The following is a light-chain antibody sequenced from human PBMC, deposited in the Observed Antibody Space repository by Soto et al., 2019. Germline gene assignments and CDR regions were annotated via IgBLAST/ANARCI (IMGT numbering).Light chain of an antibody. CDR3: CSYAGSSTYI. CDR2: ECS. V-gene: IGLV2-23*01. CDR1: SSDVGSHNL. J-gene: IGLJ1*01. Sequence: QSALTQPASVSGSPGQSITISCTGTSSDVGSHNLVSWYQQHPDRAPKLMIYECSKRPSGVSNRFSGSKSGNTASLTISGLQAEDEADYFCCSYAGSSTYIFGSGTKVTVL.